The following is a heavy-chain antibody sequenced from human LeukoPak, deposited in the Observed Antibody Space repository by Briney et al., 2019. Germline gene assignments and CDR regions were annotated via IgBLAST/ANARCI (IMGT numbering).Heavy chain of an antibody. CDR3: ARVASGWSFDY. D-gene: IGHD6-19*01. V-gene: IGHV4-30-4*01. Sequence: SSETLSLTCTVSGGSISSGDYYWSWIRQPPGKGLEWIGYIYYSGSTYYNPSLKSRVTISVDTSKHQFSLKLSSVTAADTAVYYCARVASGWSFDYWGQGTLVTVSS. CDR2: IYYSGST. CDR1: GGSISSGDYY. J-gene: IGHJ4*02.